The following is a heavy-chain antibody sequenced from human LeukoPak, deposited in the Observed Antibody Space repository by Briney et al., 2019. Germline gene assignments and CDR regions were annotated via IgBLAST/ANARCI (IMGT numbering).Heavy chain of an antibody. J-gene: IGHJ4*02. Sequence: GGSLRLSCAASGFTFSSYGMHWVRQAPGKGLEWVAFIRYDGSNKYYADSVKGRFTVSRDNSKNTLYLQMNSLRAEDTAVYYCAKGDSSSWYYFDYWGQGTLVTVSS. CDR1: GFTFSSYG. V-gene: IGHV3-30*02. CDR3: AKGDSSSWYYFDY. D-gene: IGHD6-13*01. CDR2: IRYDGSNK.